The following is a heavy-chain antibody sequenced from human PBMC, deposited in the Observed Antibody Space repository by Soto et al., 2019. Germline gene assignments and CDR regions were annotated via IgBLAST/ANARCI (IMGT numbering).Heavy chain of an antibody. V-gene: IGHV3-74*01. Sequence: EVQVVESGGASVQPGGSLRLSCAASGFTFTSYWMHWVRQAPGKGLLWMSRIKGDENTSSDADSVKGRFTISRDNAKNTVYLQKNSLRAEDTAVYYCARGAFGSYYVDYWGQGTLVTVSS. CDR2: IKGDENTS. D-gene: IGHD3-10*01. CDR1: GFTFTSYW. J-gene: IGHJ4*02. CDR3: ARGAFGSYYVDY.